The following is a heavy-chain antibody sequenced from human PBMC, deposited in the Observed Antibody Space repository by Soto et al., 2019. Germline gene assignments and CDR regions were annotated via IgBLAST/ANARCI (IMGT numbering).Heavy chain of an antibody. CDR3: ARQGFGVLHGLVDV. CDR1: GGSITYINNPY. CDR2: ISDIAYT. D-gene: IGHD3-10*01. Sequence: SDTLSLTCTVSGGSITYINNPYCSCFRLPPGKGLEWIGYISDIAYTSYNPSLKGRVSISVDTSKNQFSLTLTSVTAADTAVYYCARQGFGVLHGLVDVWGQGTTVT. V-gene: IGHV4-61*05. J-gene: IGHJ6*02.